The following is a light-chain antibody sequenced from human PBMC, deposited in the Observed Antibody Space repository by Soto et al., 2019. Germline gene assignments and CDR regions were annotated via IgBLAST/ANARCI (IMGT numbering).Light chain of an antibody. Sequence: IQMTQSPSTLSASVGDIVTITCRASQSINKWVAWVQQKSGRAPKLLIYDAATLQSGVPSRFSGTGSGTDFSLTISSLQPEDFATYYCQQYNIGYTFGQGTRLDIK. CDR3: QQYNIGYT. V-gene: IGKV1-5*01. CDR1: QSINKW. CDR2: DAA. J-gene: IGKJ2*01.